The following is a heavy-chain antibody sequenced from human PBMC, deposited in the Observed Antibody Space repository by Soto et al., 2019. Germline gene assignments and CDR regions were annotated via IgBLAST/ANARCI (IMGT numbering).Heavy chain of an antibody. CDR3: ARRTYCGGDCYSFTDY. CDR1: GGSIRSSDYY. CDR2: IYYSGST. D-gene: IGHD2-21*02. J-gene: IGHJ4*02. V-gene: IGHV4-39*01. Sequence: SLTCPVSGGSIRSSDYYWGWIRQPPGKGLEWIGSIYYSGSTYYNPSLKSRVTISVDTSKNQFSLKLSSVTAADTAVYYCARRTYCGGDCYSFTDYWGQGTLVTSPQ.